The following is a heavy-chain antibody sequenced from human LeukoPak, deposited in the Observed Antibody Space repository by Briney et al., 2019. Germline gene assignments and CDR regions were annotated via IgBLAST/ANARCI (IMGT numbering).Heavy chain of an antibody. CDR3: ASDYDSSGLLDY. Sequence: SETLSLTCTVSGYSISSGYYWGWIRQPPGKGLEWIGSIYYSGSTYYNPSLKSRVTISVDTSKNQFSLKLSSVTAADTAVYYCASDYDSSGLLDYWGQGTLVTVSS. J-gene: IGHJ4*02. V-gene: IGHV4-38-2*02. CDR2: IYYSGST. CDR1: GYSISSGYY. D-gene: IGHD3-22*01.